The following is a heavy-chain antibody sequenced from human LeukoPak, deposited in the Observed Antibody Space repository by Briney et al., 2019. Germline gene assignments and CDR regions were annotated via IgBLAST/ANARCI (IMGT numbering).Heavy chain of an antibody. CDR3: AKDRTYGGSYYGDFQH. CDR1: GFTFSSYA. CDR2: ISGSGGST. Sequence: PGGSLRLSCAASGFTFSSYAMSWVRQAPGKGREWVSAISGSGGSTYYADSVKGRFTISRDNSKNTLYLQMNSLRAEDTAVYYCAKDRTYGGSYYGDFQHWGQGTLVTASS. J-gene: IGHJ1*01. D-gene: IGHD1-26*01. V-gene: IGHV3-23*01.